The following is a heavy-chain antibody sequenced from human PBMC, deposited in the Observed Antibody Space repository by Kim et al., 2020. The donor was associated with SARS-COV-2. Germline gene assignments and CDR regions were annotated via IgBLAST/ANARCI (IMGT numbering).Heavy chain of an antibody. V-gene: IGHV3-30*18. CDR3: AKGRDILTGYIDY. CDR2: ISYDGSNK. CDR1: GFTFSSYG. D-gene: IGHD3-9*01. J-gene: IGHJ4*02. Sequence: GGSLRLSCAASGFTFSSYGMHWVRQAPGKGLEWVAVISYDGSNKYYADSVKGRFTISRDNSKNTLYLQMNSLRAEDTAVYYCAKGRDILTGYIDYWGQGT.